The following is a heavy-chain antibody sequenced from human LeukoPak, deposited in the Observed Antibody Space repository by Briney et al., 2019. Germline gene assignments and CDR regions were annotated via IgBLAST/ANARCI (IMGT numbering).Heavy chain of an antibody. CDR1: GYSISSGYY. Sequence: SETLSLICTVSGYSISSGYYWGWIRQPPGKGLEWIGSIYHSGSTYYNPSLKSRVTISVDTSKNQFSLKLSSVTAADTAVYYCARGIFGVHYDILTGYYTGDFDYWGQGTLVTVSS. CDR2: IYHSGST. V-gene: IGHV4-38-2*02. CDR3: ARGIFGVHYDILTGYYTGDFDY. J-gene: IGHJ4*02. D-gene: IGHD3-9*01.